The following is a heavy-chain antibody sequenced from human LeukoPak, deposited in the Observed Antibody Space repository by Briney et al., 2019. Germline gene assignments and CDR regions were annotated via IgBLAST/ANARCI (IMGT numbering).Heavy chain of an antibody. V-gene: IGHV3-30*18. J-gene: IGHJ4*02. Sequence: GGSLRLSCAASGFTFSSSGMHWVRQAPGKGLEWVAVISYDGSNKYYADSVNGRFTISRDNSKNTLYLQMNSLRAEDTAVYYCAKIPMTTVTTVFDYWGQGTLVTVSS. CDR1: GFTFSSSG. D-gene: IGHD4-17*01. CDR3: AKIPMTTVTTVFDY. CDR2: ISYDGSNK.